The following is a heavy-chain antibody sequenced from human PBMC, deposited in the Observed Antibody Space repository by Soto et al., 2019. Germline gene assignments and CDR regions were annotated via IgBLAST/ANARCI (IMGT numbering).Heavy chain of an antibody. V-gene: IGHV4-39*01. CDR1: GGSVSSSSYY. D-gene: IGHD3-3*01. Sequence: SETLSLTCTASGGSVSSSSYYGCWIRQPPGKGLEWIGSIYYSGSTYYNPSLKSRVTISVDTSKNQFSLKLSSVTAADTAVYYCARQRGDIYYDFWRGQTPWYFDYWGQGTLVTVSS. CDR2: IYYSGST. CDR3: ARQRGDIYYDFWRGQTPWYFDY. J-gene: IGHJ4*02.